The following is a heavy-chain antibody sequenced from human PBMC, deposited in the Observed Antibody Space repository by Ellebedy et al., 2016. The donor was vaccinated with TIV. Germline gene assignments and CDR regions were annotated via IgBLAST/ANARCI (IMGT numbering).Heavy chain of an antibody. J-gene: IGHJ4*02. CDR2: IKPNSGAT. CDR1: GYSFTDYY. CDR3: ARDLGWELPY. Sequence: ASVKVSXXASGYSFTDYYIHWVRQAPGQGLEWMGWIKPNSGATDSAQKFRGRITMTRDTSISTAYMDVSRLRYDDTAVYYCARDLGWELPYWGQGTLVTVSS. V-gene: IGHV1-2*02. D-gene: IGHD1-26*01.